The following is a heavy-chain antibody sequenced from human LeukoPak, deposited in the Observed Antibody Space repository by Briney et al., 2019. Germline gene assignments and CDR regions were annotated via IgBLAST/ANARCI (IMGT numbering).Heavy chain of an antibody. CDR1: GFTFSNFD. Sequence: SGGSLRLSCAASGFTFSNFDMNWVRQAPGKGLEWVSTVSGGGYNTYYADSVKGRFTISRDNSKNTLNLQMNSLRAEDTAVYYCAKHLATVTTLFDYWGQGTLVTVSS. CDR3: AKHLATVTTLFDY. CDR2: VSGGGYNT. V-gene: IGHV3-23*01. J-gene: IGHJ4*02. D-gene: IGHD4-17*01.